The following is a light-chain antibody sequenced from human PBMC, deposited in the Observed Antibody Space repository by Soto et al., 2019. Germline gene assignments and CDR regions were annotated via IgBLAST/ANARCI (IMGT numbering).Light chain of an antibody. V-gene: IGKV3-11*01. J-gene: IGKJ4*01. CDR1: QSVSSY. CDR3: QQRSIPLT. CDR2: DAS. Sequence: EIVLTQSPATLSLSPGERATLSCRASQSVSSYLAWYQQKPGQAPRLLIYDASNRATGIPARFSGSGSGTDFTLTISSLAPEDFAVYYCQQRSIPLTFGGGTKVDIK.